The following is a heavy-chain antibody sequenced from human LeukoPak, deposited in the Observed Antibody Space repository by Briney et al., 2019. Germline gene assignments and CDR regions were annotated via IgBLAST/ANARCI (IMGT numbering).Heavy chain of an antibody. D-gene: IGHD2-2*01. Sequence: PGGSLRLSCAASGFTFSSYSMNWVRQAPGKGLEWVSYISSSSSTIYYADSVKGRFTISRDNAKNPLYLQMNSLRAEDTAVYYCARAVPAAIYYYYYYMDVWGKGTTVTVSS. CDR1: GFTFSSYS. CDR2: ISSSSSTI. CDR3: ARAVPAAIYYYYYYMDV. J-gene: IGHJ6*03. V-gene: IGHV3-48*01.